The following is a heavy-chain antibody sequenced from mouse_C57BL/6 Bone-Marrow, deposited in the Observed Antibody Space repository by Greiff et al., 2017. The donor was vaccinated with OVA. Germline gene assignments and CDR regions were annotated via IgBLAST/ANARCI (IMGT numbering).Heavy chain of an antibody. D-gene: IGHD1-1*01. CDR1: GYTFTDYY. CDR2: IGPGSGST. J-gene: IGHJ4*01. CDR3: ARSALYYYGSSYYAMDY. V-gene: IGHV1-77*01. Sequence: VQLQQPGAELVKPGASVKISCKASGYTFTDYYINWVKQRPGQGLEWIGKIGPGSGSTYYNEKFKGKATLTADKSSSTAYMQLSSLTSEDSAVYFCARSALYYYGSSYYAMDYWGQGTSVTVSS.